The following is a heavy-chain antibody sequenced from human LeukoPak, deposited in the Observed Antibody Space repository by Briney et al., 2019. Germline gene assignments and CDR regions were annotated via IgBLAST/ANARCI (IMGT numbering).Heavy chain of an antibody. D-gene: IGHD3-10*01. V-gene: IGHV3-15*01. CDR3: TTLWSGPEY. Sequence: GGSLRFSCAVSGFNFNNAWMNWVRQAPGKGLECVGRIKSKSDGETTDYAGSVKGRFSISRDDSKNTLYLQMNSLKTEDTAVYYCTTLWSGPEYWGQGTLVTVSS. J-gene: IGHJ4*02. CDR2: IKSKSDGETT. CDR1: GFNFNNAW.